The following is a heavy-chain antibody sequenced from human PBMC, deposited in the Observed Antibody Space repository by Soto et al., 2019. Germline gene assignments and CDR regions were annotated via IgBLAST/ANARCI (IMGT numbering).Heavy chain of an antibody. Sequence: EVQLVESGGGLVRPGGSLRLSCAVSGFTFTNYWTHWVRQAPGKGLVWVSRINNDGSGTSYADSVKGRFTISRDNAKNTLYLQMDSLRAEDTGVYFCGSVFEYWGQGTPVTVSS. V-gene: IGHV3-74*01. CDR1: GFTFTNYW. CDR2: INNDGSGT. J-gene: IGHJ4*02. CDR3: GSVFEY.